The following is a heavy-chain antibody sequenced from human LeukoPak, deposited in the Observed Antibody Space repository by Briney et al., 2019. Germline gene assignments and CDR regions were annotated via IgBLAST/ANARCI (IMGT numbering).Heavy chain of an antibody. J-gene: IGHJ4*02. V-gene: IGHV3-33*08. D-gene: IGHD4-17*01. Sequence: GGSLRLSCAASGLTVSSNYMNWVRQPPGKGLEWVAVIWYDGSNKYYADSVKGRFTISRNNAKNTLYLQMNSLRAEDTAVYYCARVVYGDYAVDYWGQGTLVTVSS. CDR1: GLTVSSNY. CDR3: ARVVYGDYAVDY. CDR2: IWYDGSNK.